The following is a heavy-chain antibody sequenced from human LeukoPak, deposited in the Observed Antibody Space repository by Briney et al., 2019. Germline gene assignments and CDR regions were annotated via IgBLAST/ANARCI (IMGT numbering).Heavy chain of an antibody. CDR2: IYYSGST. CDR3: ARDRLLWFGELDF. V-gene: IGHV4-39*07. D-gene: IGHD3-10*01. CDR1: GGSISSSNYY. Sequence: SETLSLTCTVSGGSISSSNYYWGWIRQPPGKGLEWIGSIYYSGSTYYNPSLKSRVTISVDTSKNQISLKLASVTAADTAIYYCARDRLLWFGELDFWGQGTLVIVSS. J-gene: IGHJ4*02.